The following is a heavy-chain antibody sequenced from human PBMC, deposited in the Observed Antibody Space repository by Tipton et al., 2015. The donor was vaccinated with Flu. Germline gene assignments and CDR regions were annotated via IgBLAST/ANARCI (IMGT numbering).Heavy chain of an antibody. V-gene: IGHV4-4*07. CDR2: IYMGGRT. CDR3: ARERRGGWPFYDAFDF. D-gene: IGHD6-19*01. CDR1: GGSINSYY. Sequence: TLSLTCSVSGGSINSYYGIWIRQPAGKGPEWIGRIYMGGRTNYNPSLKSRVTMSLDLFKNQISLRLSSVTAADTAVYYCARERRGGWPFYDAFDFWGQGTTVTVSS. J-gene: IGHJ3*01.